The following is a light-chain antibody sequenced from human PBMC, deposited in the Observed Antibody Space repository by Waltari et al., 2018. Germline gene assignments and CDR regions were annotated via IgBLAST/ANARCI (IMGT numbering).Light chain of an antibody. Sequence: SSELTQGPAVSVALGQTVRITCQGDSLRRYYTTWYQQKPGQAPVLVIYGKNNRPSGIPDRFSGSNSGNTASLTITGAQAEDEADYYCNSRDSSGNHLKVFGGGTKLTVL. J-gene: IGLJ3*02. CDR1: SLRRYY. V-gene: IGLV3-19*01. CDR3: NSRDSSGNHLKV. CDR2: GKN.